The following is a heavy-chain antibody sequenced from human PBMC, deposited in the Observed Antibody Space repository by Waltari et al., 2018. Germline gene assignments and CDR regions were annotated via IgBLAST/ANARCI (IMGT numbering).Heavy chain of an antibody. CDR2: IKFDGTGE. J-gene: IGHJ4*02. V-gene: IGHV3-7*03. CDR1: GFPLRMYS. D-gene: IGHD3-10*01. CDR3: ARGSADFVRFWDS. Sequence: EVYLAESGGGLVQPGGSLRLSCVASGFPLRMYSMTWVRQAPGKGRGGVANIKFDGTGEYYVDSVRGRFTISRDNTKNSLYLQMNRLRDDDTAVYYCARGSADFVRFWDSWGQGTLVTVSS.